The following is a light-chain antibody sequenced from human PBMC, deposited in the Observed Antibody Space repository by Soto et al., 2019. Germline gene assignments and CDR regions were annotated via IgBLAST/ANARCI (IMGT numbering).Light chain of an antibody. V-gene: IGKV3-11*01. J-gene: IGKJ5*01. CDR2: DAS. Sequence: EIVLTQSPATLSLSPGERATLSCRASQSVRTYLAWYQQKPGQAPRLLIYDASSRATGIPARFSGSGSGTDFSLLIISLEPADFAVYYCQQRSDWPPITFGQGTRLEIK. CDR3: QQRSDWPPIT. CDR1: QSVRTY.